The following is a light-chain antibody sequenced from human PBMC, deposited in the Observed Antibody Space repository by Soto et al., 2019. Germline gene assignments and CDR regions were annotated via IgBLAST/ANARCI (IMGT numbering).Light chain of an antibody. V-gene: IGKV3-20*01. Sequence: EIVLTQSPGIMYLSPGERATLSCRASQTVGRSFLAWYQQKPGQSPRLLIFGTSIRATGTPDRFSGGGSGADFTLTISRLEPEDFAVYFCYQSGNSPYTFGQGTKLEIK. CDR2: GTS. CDR3: YQSGNSPYT. CDR1: QTVGRSF. J-gene: IGKJ2*01.